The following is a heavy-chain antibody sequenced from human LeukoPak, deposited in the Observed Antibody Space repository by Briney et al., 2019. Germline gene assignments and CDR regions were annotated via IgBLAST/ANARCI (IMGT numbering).Heavy chain of an antibody. CDR3: ARVHYDFWSGYSHLFDP. V-gene: IGHV4-38-2*01. Sequence: SETLSLTCAVSGYSISSGYYWGWIRQPPGKGREWIGSIYYSGSTNYNPSLKSRVTISVDTSKNQFSLKLSSVTAADTAVYYCARVHYDFWSGYSHLFDPWGQGTLVTVSS. CDR1: GYSISSGYY. J-gene: IGHJ5*02. D-gene: IGHD3-3*01. CDR2: IYYSGST.